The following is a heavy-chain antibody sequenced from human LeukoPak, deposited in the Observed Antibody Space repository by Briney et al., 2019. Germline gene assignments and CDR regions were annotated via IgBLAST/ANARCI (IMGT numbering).Heavy chain of an antibody. V-gene: IGHV3-30-3*01. CDR1: GFSFNNYA. Sequence: PGGSLRLSCAASGFSFNNYAMHWVRQAPGKGLEWVAVISYDGNNKYYVDSVKGRFIISRDNSKNTLYLQMNSLRAEDTAVYYCARNENSGWGYFDYWGQGTLVTVSS. J-gene: IGHJ4*02. CDR3: ARNENSGWGYFDY. D-gene: IGHD5-12*01. CDR2: ISYDGNNK.